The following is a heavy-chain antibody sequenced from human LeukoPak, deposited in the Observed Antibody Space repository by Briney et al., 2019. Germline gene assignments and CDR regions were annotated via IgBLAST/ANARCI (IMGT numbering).Heavy chain of an antibody. CDR1: GFGFSTYG. Sequence: GGTLRLSCAASGFGFSTYGMSWVRQAPGKGLEWVSGLNADGDRPFYVDSVKGRFTISRDNSKNTLYLQMNSVRAEDTAVYYCAKGARGSGWYPISGTIDYWGQGTLVTVSS. CDR3: AKGARGSGWYPISGTIDY. CDR2: LNADGDRP. D-gene: IGHD6-19*01. V-gene: IGHV3-23*01. J-gene: IGHJ4*02.